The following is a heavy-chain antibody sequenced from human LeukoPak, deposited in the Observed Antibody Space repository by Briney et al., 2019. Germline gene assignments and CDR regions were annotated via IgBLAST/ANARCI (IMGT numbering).Heavy chain of an antibody. D-gene: IGHD3-10*01. J-gene: IGHJ6*02. Sequence: GGSLRLSCAASGFTFSNYGIHWVRQAPGKGLEWVAIIWSDGSNKYYADSVKGRFTISRDNSKNTLYLQMNSLRVEDTAVYYCARALFAGAFYGMDVWGQGTTVTVSS. CDR3: ARALFAGAFYGMDV. CDR1: GFTFSNYG. V-gene: IGHV3-33*01. CDR2: IWSDGSNK.